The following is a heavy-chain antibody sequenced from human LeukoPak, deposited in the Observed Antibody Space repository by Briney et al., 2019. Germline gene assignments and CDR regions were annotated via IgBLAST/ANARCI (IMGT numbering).Heavy chain of an antibody. Sequence: GGSLRLSCAASGFTFSRYSMNWVRQAPGKGLEWVSFISSSSSLIYYADSMKGRITISRDNAKNSLYLQMNSLRAEDTALYYCAKDMNSGSFQGGFDYWGQGTLVTVSS. CDR3: AKDMNSGSFQGGFDY. CDR1: GFTFSRYS. D-gene: IGHD1-26*01. J-gene: IGHJ4*02. V-gene: IGHV3-21*04. CDR2: ISSSSSLI.